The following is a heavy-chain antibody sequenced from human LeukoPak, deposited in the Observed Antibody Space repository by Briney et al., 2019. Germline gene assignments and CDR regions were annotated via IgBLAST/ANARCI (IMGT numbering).Heavy chain of an antibody. CDR2: ISGAVDNT. D-gene: IGHD3-16*01. CDR1: GFTFSTHA. V-gene: IGHV3-23*01. J-gene: IGHJ6*02. Sequence: GGSLRLSCAASGFTFSTHAMTWVRQAPGKGLEWDSAISGAVDNTYYADSVRGRFTISRDNSKNTLYLQMNSLRAGDTAVYYCARNQQLGGHSYYYYGMDVWGQGTTVTVSS. CDR3: ARNQQLGGHSYYYYGMDV.